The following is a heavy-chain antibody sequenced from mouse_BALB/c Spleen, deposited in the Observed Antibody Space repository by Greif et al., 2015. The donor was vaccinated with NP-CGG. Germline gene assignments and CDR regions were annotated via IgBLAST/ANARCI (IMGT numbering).Heavy chain of an antibody. V-gene: IGHV1S137*01. CDR2: ISTYYGDA. Sequence: QVQLQQSGAELVRPGVSVKISCKGSGYTFTDYAMHWVKQSHAKSLEWIGVISTYYGDASYNQKFKGKATMTVDKSSSTAYMELARLTSEDSAIYYCASSRDYAMDYWGQGTSVTVSS. CDR3: ASSRDYAMDY. CDR1: GYTFTDYA. J-gene: IGHJ4*01. D-gene: IGHD1-1*01.